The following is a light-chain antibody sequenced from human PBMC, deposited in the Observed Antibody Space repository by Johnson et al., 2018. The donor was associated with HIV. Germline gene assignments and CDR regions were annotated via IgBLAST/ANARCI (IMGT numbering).Light chain of an antibody. CDR1: SSNIGNNY. CDR2: ENN. Sequence: QSVLTQPPSVSAAPGQKVTISCSGSSSNIGNNYVSWYQQLQGTAPKLLIYENNKRPSGIPDRFSGSKSGTSATLGITGLQTGDEADYYCGTWDNSLSTGGVFGTGTKVTVL. CDR3: GTWDNSLSTGGV. J-gene: IGLJ1*01. V-gene: IGLV1-51*02.